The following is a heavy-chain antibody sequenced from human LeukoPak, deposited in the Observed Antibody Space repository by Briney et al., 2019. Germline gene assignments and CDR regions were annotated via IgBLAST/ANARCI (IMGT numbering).Heavy chain of an antibody. CDR3: ARVPRSYYYYYYMDV. CDR1: GGSLNGYY. J-gene: IGHJ6*03. V-gene: IGHV4-34*01. Sequence: NASETLSLTCAVYGGSLNGYYWSWIRQPPGKGLEWIGEGGNSGGTKFNPSLKSRVTISADTSKNQFSLKLSSVTAADTAVYYCARVPRSYYYYYYMDVWGKGTTVTVSS. CDR2: GGNSGGT.